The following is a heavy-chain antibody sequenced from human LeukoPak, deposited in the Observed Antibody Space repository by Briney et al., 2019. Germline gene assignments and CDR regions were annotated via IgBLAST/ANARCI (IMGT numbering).Heavy chain of an antibody. CDR1: GFTFSSNW. CDR3: ARDLQTYYFDY. D-gene: IGHD4-11*01. Sequence: GSLRLSCAASGFTFSSNWMSWVRQAPGKGLERVANIKQDGSEKYYVDSVKGRFTISRDNAKNSLYLQMNSLRAEDTAVYYCARDLQTYYFDYWGQGTLVTVSS. CDR2: IKQDGSEK. J-gene: IGHJ4*02. V-gene: IGHV3-7*05.